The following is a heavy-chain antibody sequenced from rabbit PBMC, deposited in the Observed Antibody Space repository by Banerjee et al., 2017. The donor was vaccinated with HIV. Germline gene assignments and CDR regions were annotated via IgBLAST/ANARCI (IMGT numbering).Heavy chain of an antibody. CDR3: ARSHASSGWTFNL. D-gene: IGHD4-1*01. CDR1: GFSFSSGYD. Sequence: QQLVESGGGLVKPGASLTLTCTASGFSFSSGYDMCWVRQAPGKGLEWIACIYTGSSGSTYYASWAKGRFTISKTSSTTVTLQMTSLTAADTATYFCARSHASSGWTFNLWGPGTLVTVS. CDR2: IYTGSSGST. J-gene: IGHJ4*01. V-gene: IGHV1S40*01.